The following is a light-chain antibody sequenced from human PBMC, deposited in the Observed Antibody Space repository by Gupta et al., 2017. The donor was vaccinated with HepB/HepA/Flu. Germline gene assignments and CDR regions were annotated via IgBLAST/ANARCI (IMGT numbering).Light chain of an antibody. CDR3: QQDNSFPWT. Sequence: DIQMTQSPSTLSTSVGDRVTITCRASQTIRSWLAWYQQKPGKAPKLLLYKASSLESGVPSRFSGSGSGTEFTLTISSLQPDDFATYYCQQDNSFPWTFGQGTKLEIK. V-gene: IGKV1-5*03. CDR1: QTIRSW. J-gene: IGKJ1*01. CDR2: KAS.